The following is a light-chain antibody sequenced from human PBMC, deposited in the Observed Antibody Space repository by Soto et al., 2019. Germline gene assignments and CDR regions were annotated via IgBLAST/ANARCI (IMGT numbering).Light chain of an antibody. CDR1: NSNIGNNA. Sequence: QSVLTQPPSVSAAPRQRVTISCSGSNSNIGNNAVNWYQQVPGRAPKLLIHFDDRVPSGISYRFSGSKSGTSASLAISELQSEDEAEYYCAAWDDSLNGPVFGGGTQLTVL. V-gene: IGLV1-36*01. CDR3: AAWDDSLNGPV. J-gene: IGLJ3*02. CDR2: FDD.